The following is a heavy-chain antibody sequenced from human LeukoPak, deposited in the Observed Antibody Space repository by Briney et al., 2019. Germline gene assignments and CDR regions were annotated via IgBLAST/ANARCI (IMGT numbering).Heavy chain of an antibody. J-gene: IGHJ5*02. CDR1: GFTFSTYA. Sequence: GGSLRLSCAASGFTFSTYAMTWVRQAPGKGLEWVSAISASGDSTHYADSVKGRFTISRDNSKNTLYLQMKSLRAEDTALYYCAKGNGTTYRYNWFDPWGQGALVTVSS. CDR3: AKGNGTTYRYNWFDP. D-gene: IGHD1-14*01. CDR2: ISASGDST. V-gene: IGHV3-23*01.